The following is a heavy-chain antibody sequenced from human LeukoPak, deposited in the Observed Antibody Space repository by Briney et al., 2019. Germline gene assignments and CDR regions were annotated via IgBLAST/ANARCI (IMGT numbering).Heavy chain of an antibody. J-gene: IGHJ6*02. CDR3: ASCLGGYSGQTFAYYYYGMDV. V-gene: IGHV1-69*13. CDR1: GGTFSSYA. CDR2: IIPIFGTA. D-gene: IGHD1-26*01. Sequence: ASVKVSCKASGGTFSSYAISWVRQAPGQGLEWMGGIIPIFGTANYAQKFQGRVTITADESTSTAYMELSSLRSEDTAVYYCASCLGGYSGQTFAYYYYGMDVWGQGTTVTVSS.